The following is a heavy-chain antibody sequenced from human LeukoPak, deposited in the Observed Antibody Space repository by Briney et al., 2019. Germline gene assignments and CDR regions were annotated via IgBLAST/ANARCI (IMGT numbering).Heavy chain of an antibody. D-gene: IGHD3-16*01. CDR1: GGSISSGGYS. CDR2: IYHSGST. CDR3: ARTGLLGVPAA. J-gene: IGHJ5*02. V-gene: IGHV4-30-2*01. Sequence: SETLSLTCAVSGGSISSGGYSWSWIRQPPGKGLEWIGYIYHSGSTYYNPSLKSRVTISVDRSKNQFSLKLSSVTAADTAVYYCARTGLLGVPAAWGQGTLVTVSS.